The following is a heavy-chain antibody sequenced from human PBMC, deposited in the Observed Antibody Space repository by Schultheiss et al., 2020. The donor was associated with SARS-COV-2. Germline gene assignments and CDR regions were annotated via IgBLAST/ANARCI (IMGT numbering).Heavy chain of an antibody. D-gene: IGHD3-10*01. CDR3: ARSWFGEVLYYGMDV. Sequence: GGSLRLSCAASGFTFSSYAMHWVRQAPGKGLEWVAVISYDGSNKYYADSVKGRFTISRDNSKNTLYLQMNSLRAEDTAVYYCARSWFGEVLYYGMDVWGQGTTVTVSS. V-gene: IGHV3-30*04. CDR1: GFTFSSYA. J-gene: IGHJ6*02. CDR2: ISYDGSNK.